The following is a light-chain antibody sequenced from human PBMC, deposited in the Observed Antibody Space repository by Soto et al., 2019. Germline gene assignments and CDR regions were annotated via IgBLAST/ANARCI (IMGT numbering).Light chain of an antibody. V-gene: IGLV2-14*01. CDR1: SRYVCVYNY. CDR3: SSFTISTYV. Sequence: QSLMTHPASVSRSPGDSITISFTGTSRYVCVYNYVSWYQHYPDKAPKLIIYDATSRPSGVSDRFSCSKSGNTAALTISGLQPEDEAHYYCSSFTISTYVFGSGTKVTVL. J-gene: IGLJ1*01. CDR2: DAT.